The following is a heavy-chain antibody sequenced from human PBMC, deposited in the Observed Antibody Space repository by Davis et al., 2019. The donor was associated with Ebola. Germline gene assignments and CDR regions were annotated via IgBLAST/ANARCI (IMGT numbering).Heavy chain of an antibody. CDR1: GYTFTSYG. D-gene: IGHD4-17*01. J-gene: IGHJ4*02. CDR2: ISAYNGNT. V-gene: IGHV1-18*01. CDR3: ARNDYGDYYFDY. Sequence: ASVKVSCKASGYTFTSYGISWVRQAPGQGLEWMGWISAYNGNTNYAQKLQGRVTMTTDTSTSTAYMELRSLRFDDTAVYYCARNDYGDYYFDYWGQGTLVTVSS.